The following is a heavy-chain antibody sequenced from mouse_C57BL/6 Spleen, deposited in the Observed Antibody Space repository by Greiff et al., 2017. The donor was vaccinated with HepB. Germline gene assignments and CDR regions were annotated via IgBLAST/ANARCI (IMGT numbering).Heavy chain of an antibody. CDR1: GYTFTDYN. J-gene: IGHJ1*03. V-gene: IGHV1-18*01. D-gene: IGHD4-1*01. CDR2: INPNNGGT. CDR3: ARRDWDERYFDV. Sequence: EVQLQQSGPELVKPGASVKIPCKASGYTFTDYNMDWVKQSHGKSLEWIGDINPNNGGTIYNQKFKGKATLTVDKSSSTAYMELRSLTSEDTAVYYCARRDWDERYFDVWGTGTTVTVSS.